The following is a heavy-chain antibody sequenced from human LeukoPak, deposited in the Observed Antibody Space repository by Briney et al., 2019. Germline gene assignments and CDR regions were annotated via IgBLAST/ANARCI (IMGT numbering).Heavy chain of an antibody. CDR3: ARHVPCSSTSCYGRGDAFDI. V-gene: IGHV4-39*01. Sequence: SETLSLTYTVSGGSISSSSYYWGWIRQPPGKGLEWIGSIYYSGSTYYNPSLKSRVTISVDTSKNQFSLKLSSVTAADTAVYYCARHVPCSSTSCYGRGDAFDIWGQGTMVTVSS. J-gene: IGHJ3*02. D-gene: IGHD2-2*01. CDR2: IYYSGST. CDR1: GGSISSSSYY.